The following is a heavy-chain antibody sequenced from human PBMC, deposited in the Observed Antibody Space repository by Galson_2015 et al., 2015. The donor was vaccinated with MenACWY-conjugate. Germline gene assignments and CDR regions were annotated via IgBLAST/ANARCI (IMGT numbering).Heavy chain of an antibody. CDR3: TYYGGSKDYDSSGYSPDY. V-gene: IGHV3-49*03. J-gene: IGHJ4*02. D-gene: IGHD3-22*01. CDR1: GFTFGDYA. Sequence: SLRLSCAASGFTFGDYAMSWFRQAPGKGLEWVGFIRSKAYGGTTEYAASVKGRFTISRDDSKSIAYLQMNSLKTEDTAVYYCTYYGGSKDYDSSGYSPDYWGQGTLVTVSS. CDR2: IRSKAYGGTT.